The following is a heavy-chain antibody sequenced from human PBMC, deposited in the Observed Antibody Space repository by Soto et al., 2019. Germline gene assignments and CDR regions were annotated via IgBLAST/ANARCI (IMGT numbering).Heavy chain of an antibody. Sequence: ASVKVSCKASGYTFTSYGISWVRQAPGQGLEWMGWISAYNGNTNYAQKLQGRVTMTTDTSTSTAYMELRSLRSDDTAVYYCATAAYYLLTGYYNGGSFEIWGQGTMVTVSS. CDR3: ATAAYYLLTGYYNGGSFEI. V-gene: IGHV1-18*01. D-gene: IGHD3-9*01. J-gene: IGHJ3*02. CDR1: GYTFTSYG. CDR2: ISAYNGNT.